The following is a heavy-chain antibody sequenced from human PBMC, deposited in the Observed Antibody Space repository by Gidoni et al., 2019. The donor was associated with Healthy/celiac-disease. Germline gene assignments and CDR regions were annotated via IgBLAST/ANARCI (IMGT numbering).Heavy chain of an antibody. CDR1: GFHFDDYA. CDR2: ISWNSGSI. Sequence: EVQLVESGEGLVQPGRSLRLSCAASGFHFDDYAMHWVRQAPGKGLEWVSGISWNSGSIGYADSVKGRFTISRDNAKNSLYLQMNSLRAEDTALYYCAKDYYDFWSGGVVFDYWGQGTLVTVSS. D-gene: IGHD3-3*01. CDR3: AKDYYDFWSGGVVFDY. J-gene: IGHJ4*02. V-gene: IGHV3-9*01.